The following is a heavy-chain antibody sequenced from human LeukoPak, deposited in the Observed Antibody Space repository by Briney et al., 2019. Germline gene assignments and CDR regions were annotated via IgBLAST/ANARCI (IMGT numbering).Heavy chain of an antibody. V-gene: IGHV3-48*03. CDR1: GFTFSSYE. J-gene: IGHJ4*02. Sequence: GGSLRLSCAASGFTFSSYEMNWVRQAPGKGLEWVSYISSSGSTIYYADSVKGRFTISRDNAKNSLYLQMNSLRAEDTAVYYCARDRGAARIDYWGQRTLVTVSS. CDR3: ARDRGAARIDY. CDR2: ISSSGSTI.